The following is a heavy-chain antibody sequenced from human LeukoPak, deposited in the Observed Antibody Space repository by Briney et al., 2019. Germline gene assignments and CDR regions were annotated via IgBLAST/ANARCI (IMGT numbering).Heavy chain of an antibody. Sequence: SETLSLTCTVSGGSISSYYWSWIRQPAGKGLEWIGRIYTSGSTNYNPSLKSRVTMSVDTSKNQFSLKLSSVTAADTAVYYCARVRYDILTGYYPNNWFDPWGQGTLVTVSS. J-gene: IGHJ5*02. CDR3: ARVRYDILTGYYPNNWFDP. D-gene: IGHD3-9*01. V-gene: IGHV4-4*07. CDR1: GGSISSYY. CDR2: IYTSGST.